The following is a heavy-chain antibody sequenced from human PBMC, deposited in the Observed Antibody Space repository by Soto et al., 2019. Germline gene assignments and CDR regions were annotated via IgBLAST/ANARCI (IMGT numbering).Heavy chain of an antibody. CDR1: GFTFSSYA. V-gene: IGHV3-23*01. CDR3: AKHLGYCSSTSCYGVDYYYYMDV. Sequence: GVLRLSCAASGFTFSSYAMSWVRQAPGKGLEWVSAISGSGGSTYYADSVKGRFTISRDNSKNTLYLQMNSLRAEDTAVYYCAKHLGYCSSTSCYGVDYYYYMDVWGKGTTVTVSS. CDR2: ISGSGGST. J-gene: IGHJ6*03. D-gene: IGHD2-2*01.